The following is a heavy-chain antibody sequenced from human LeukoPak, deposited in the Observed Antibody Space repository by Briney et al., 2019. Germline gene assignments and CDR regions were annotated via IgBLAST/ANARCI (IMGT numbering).Heavy chain of an antibody. CDR1: GFTFSNSW. D-gene: IGHD6-6*01. J-gene: IGHJ5*02. Sequence: PGGSLRLSCAASGFTFSNSWMSWVRQAPGKGLEWVANIKYDGSEKYYVDSVKGRFTISRDNAKNSLYLQMSSLRSEDTAVYYCARDRGSSSGWFDPWGQGTQVTVSS. CDR3: ARDRGSSSGWFDP. CDR2: IKYDGSEK. V-gene: IGHV3-7*01.